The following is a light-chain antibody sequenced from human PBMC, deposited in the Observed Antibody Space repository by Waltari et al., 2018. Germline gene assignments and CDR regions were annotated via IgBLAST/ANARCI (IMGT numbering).Light chain of an antibody. CDR3: QQLRA. Sequence: IQLTQSPSSLSASVGDRVTITCRASQGISSYLAWYQQKPGKAPKLLIYAASTLQSGVPSRFSGSGSVTDFTLTISSLQPEDFATYYCQQLRAFGQGTKVEIK. J-gene: IGKJ1*01. CDR1: QGISSY. V-gene: IGKV1-9*01. CDR2: AAS.